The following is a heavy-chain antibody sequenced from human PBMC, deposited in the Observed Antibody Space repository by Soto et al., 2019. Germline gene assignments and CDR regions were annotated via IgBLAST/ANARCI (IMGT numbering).Heavy chain of an antibody. CDR2: ISDSGDRT. Sequence: GSLRLSCASSGFTLSMSAVNWVRQAPGKGLEWVSYISDSGDRTYYADSVKGRFTISRDRSKNTVSLQMDSLRAEDTAVYYCAKDRGIIVKAGDAFDVWGQGTKVTVSS. D-gene: IGHD3-16*02. V-gene: IGHV3-23*01. CDR3: AKDRGIIVKAGDAFDV. J-gene: IGHJ3*01. CDR1: GFTLSMSA.